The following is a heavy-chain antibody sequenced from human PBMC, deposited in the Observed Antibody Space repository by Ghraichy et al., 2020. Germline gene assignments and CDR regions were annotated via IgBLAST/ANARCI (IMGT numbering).Heavy chain of an antibody. CDR2: INHSGST. V-gene: IGHV4-34*01. J-gene: IGHJ4*02. CDR1: GGSFSGYY. Sequence: SETLSLTCAVYGGSFSGYYWSWIRQPPGKGLEWIGEINHSGSTNYNPSLKSRVTISVDTSKNQFSLKLSSVTAADTAVYYCARVARGYSGLPWDYWGQGTLVTVSS. CDR3: ARVARGYSGLPWDY. D-gene: IGHD5-12*01.